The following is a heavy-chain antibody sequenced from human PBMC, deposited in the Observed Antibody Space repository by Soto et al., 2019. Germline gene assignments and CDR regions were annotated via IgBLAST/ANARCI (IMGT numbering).Heavy chain of an antibody. Sequence: GGSLRLSRTASGFTFSSYAMHWVRQAPGKGLEWVAVISYDGSNKYYADSVKGRFTISRDNSKNTLYLQMNSLRAEDTAVYYCARSPFGSGWYETTNYFDYWGQGTLVTVSS. CDR3: ARSPFGSGWYETTNYFDY. CDR2: ISYDGSNK. V-gene: IGHV3-30-3*01. CDR1: GFTFSSYA. J-gene: IGHJ4*02. D-gene: IGHD6-19*01.